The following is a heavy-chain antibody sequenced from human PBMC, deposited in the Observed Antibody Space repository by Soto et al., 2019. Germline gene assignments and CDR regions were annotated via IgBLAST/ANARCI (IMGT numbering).Heavy chain of an antibody. J-gene: IGHJ4*02. CDR3: ASDFWTGYPLFDL. Sequence: SETLSLTCSVSGSSISSAYYWGWVWQPPGKGLEWIASVFHSGTTYYNPSLMSRVTVSLDTSKCQFSLKLSSVTAADTAVYYCASDFWTGYPLFDLWGQVALVTVSS. V-gene: IGHV4-38-2*02. D-gene: IGHD3-3*01. CDR2: VFHSGTT. CDR1: GSSISSAYY.